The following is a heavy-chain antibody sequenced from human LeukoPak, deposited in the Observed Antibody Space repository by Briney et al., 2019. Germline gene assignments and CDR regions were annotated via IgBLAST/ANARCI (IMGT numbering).Heavy chain of an antibody. V-gene: IGHV3-48*01. J-gene: IGHJ4*02. D-gene: IGHD4-11*01. CDR3: ARGRRDYSNYEGTLEY. CDR2: ISTSSRTT. Sequence: PGGSLRLSCAASGFTFSSYTMDWVRQAPGKGLEWVAYISTSSRTTDYADSVKGRSTISRDDAKTSLSRHMDSLRAEDTAVYYCARGRRDYSNYEGTLEYWGQGTLVTVSS. CDR1: GFTFSSYT.